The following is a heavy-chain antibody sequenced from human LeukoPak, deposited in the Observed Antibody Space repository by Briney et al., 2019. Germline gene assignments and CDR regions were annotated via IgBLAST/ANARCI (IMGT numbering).Heavy chain of an antibody. Sequence: ASVKVSCKASGYTFTSYGISWVRQAPGQGLEWMGWTSAYNGNTNYAQKLQGRVTMTTDTTTSTGYMELRSLRSDDTAVYYCTRSYVGGPAAYWGQGTLVTVSS. J-gene: IGHJ4*02. V-gene: IGHV1-18*01. D-gene: IGHD2-15*01. CDR1: GYTFTSYG. CDR2: TSAYNGNT. CDR3: TRSYVGGPAAY.